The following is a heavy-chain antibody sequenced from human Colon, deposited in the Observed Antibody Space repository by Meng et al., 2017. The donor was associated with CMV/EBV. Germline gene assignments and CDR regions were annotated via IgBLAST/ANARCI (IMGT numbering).Heavy chain of an antibody. J-gene: IGHJ4*02. V-gene: IGHV5-51*01. Sequence: GGSLRLSCQGSGFTFTNYWIVWVRQMPGKGLEWMGVIHPGRSDARYSPSFQGQVTISADKSNNTAYMQWTSLKASDTGMYYCTRKGDYDESGYCDYWGQGTLVTVSS. CDR1: GFTFTNYW. CDR2: IHPGRSDA. D-gene: IGHD3-22*01. CDR3: TRKGDYDESGYCDY.